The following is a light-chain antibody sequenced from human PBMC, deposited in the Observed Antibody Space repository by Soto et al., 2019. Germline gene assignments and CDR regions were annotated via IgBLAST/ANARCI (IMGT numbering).Light chain of an antibody. CDR3: QKYNNAPIT. CDR2: AAS. CDR1: QAISNY. Sequence: DIQMTQSPSSLSVSVGDRVTITCRASQAISNYLAWYQQKPGKVPKLLIYAASTLQSGVPSRFSGSGSGTDFTLTISSLQPEDVATIYCQKYNNAPITFGQGTRLEIK. J-gene: IGKJ5*01. V-gene: IGKV1-27*01.